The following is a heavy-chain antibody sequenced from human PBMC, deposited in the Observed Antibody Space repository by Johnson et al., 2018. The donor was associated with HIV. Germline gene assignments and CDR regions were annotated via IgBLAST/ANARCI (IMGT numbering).Heavy chain of an antibody. Sequence: VQLVESGGGLVKPGGSLRLSCAASGFTFSNYDIHWVRQATGKGLEWVSTIGTAGDTYYADSVKGRFTISRDNSKNTLYLQMHSLRAEDTAVYYCAKDSSSWYGGAFDIWGQGTMVTVSS. CDR3: AKDSSSWYGGAFDI. J-gene: IGHJ3*02. D-gene: IGHD6-13*01. CDR2: IGTAGDT. CDR1: GFTFSNYD. V-gene: IGHV3-13*01.